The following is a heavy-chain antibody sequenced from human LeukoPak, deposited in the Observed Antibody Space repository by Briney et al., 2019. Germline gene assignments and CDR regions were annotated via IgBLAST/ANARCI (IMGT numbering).Heavy chain of an antibody. CDR3: ARQLEYCSSTSCLYYFDY. CDR1: GYSFTSYW. D-gene: IGHD2-2*01. CDR2: IYPGDSDT. V-gene: IGHV5-51*01. Sequence: GESPKISCKGSGYSFTSYWIGWVRQMPGKGLEWMGIIYPGDSDTRYSPSFQGQVTISADKSISTAYLQWSSLKASDTAMYYCARQLEYCSSTSCLYYFDYWGQGTLVTVSS. J-gene: IGHJ4*02.